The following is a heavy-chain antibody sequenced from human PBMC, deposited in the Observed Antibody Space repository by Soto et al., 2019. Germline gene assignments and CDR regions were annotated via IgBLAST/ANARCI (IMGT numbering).Heavy chain of an antibody. Sequence: LRLSCAASGFSFTNFAMSWVRQAPGKGREWVAGIGASGDITWYADSAKGRLSISRDNSKNTLYLQLNSLRFEDTAVYYCAKDDFTDRGDDYFDFWGPGTLVTVSS. CDR2: IGASGDIT. CDR1: GFSFTNFA. CDR3: AKDDFTDRGDDYFDF. V-gene: IGHV3-23*01. J-gene: IGHJ4*02. D-gene: IGHD2-21*02.